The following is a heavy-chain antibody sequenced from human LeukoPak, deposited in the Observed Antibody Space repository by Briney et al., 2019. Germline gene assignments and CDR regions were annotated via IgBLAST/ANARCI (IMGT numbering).Heavy chain of an antibody. Sequence: PGGSLRLSCAASGFTFSSYAMNWVRQAPGKGLEWVSVIYSGGSTYYADSVKGRFTISRDNSKNTLYLQMHSLRAEDTAMYFCARDAYRDYYDNSGYYYVGMDVWGQGTTVTVSS. D-gene: IGHD3-22*01. CDR3: ARDAYRDYYDNSGYYYVGMDV. J-gene: IGHJ6*02. CDR2: IYSGGST. CDR1: GFTFSSYA. V-gene: IGHV3-53*01.